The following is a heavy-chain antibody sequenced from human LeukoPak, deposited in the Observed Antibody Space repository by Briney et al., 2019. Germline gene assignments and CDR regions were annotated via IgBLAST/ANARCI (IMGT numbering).Heavy chain of an antibody. J-gene: IGHJ4*02. D-gene: IGHD3-22*01. CDR3: ASNGPLRSDTSRYYFDS. V-gene: IGHV4-34*01. Sequence: PSETLSLTCAVYGGSSSDYYWSWVRQSPGKGLGWIGEINHSGTSNYNPSLKSRLTISVDTPKNQFSLSLSSLTAADTADYCASNGPLRSDTSRYYFDSWGQGTLVTVSS. CDR2: INHSGTS. CDR1: GGSSSDYY.